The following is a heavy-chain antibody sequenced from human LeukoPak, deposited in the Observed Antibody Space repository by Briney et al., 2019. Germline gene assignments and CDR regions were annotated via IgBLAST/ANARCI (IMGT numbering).Heavy chain of an antibody. J-gene: IGHJ4*02. CDR3: ARRNYYYDSSGYDY. CDR1: GGSFSGYY. D-gene: IGHD3-22*01. CDR2: INHSGST. V-gene: IGHV4-34*01. Sequence: SETLSLTCAVYGGSFSGYYWSWIRQPPGKGLEWIGEINHSGSTNYNPSLKSRVTISVDTSKNQFSLKLSSVTAADTAVYYCARRNYYYDSSGYDYWGQGTLVTVSS.